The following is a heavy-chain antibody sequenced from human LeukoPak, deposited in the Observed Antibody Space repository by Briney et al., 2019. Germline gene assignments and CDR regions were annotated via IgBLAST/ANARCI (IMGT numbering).Heavy chain of an antibody. CDR1: GFTFNNYW. D-gene: IGHD6-19*01. CDR3: ARDVKSYTSGASYFDY. Sequence: GGSLRLSCAASGFTFNNYWMNWVRQAPGQGLEWVSYITSSSSTMFYAGSARGRFTISRDNAKNSLYLQMNSLRAEDTAVYYCARDVKSYTSGASYFDYWGQGTLVTVSS. CDR2: ITSSSSTM. V-gene: IGHV3-48*01. J-gene: IGHJ4*02.